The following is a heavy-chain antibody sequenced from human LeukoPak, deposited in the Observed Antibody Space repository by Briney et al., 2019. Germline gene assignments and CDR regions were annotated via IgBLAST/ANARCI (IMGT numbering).Heavy chain of an antibody. V-gene: IGHV4-59*08. D-gene: IGHD5-12*01. J-gene: IGHJ4*02. CDR3: ARPGSSGYDPLT. CDR2: IYYTGST. CDR1: GGSISSYY. Sequence: PSETLSLTCTVSGGSISSYYWNWIRRPPGKGLEWIGYIYYTGSTSYNPSLKSRVTISLDTSKSQFSLKLSSVTAADTAVYYCARPGSSGYDPLTWGQGTLVTVSS.